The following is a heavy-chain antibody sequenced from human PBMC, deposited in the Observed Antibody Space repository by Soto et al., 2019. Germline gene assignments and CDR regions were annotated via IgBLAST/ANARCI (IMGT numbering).Heavy chain of an antibody. CDR2: IWYDGSNK. D-gene: IGHD1-20*01. J-gene: IGHJ4*02. V-gene: IGHV3-33*06. Sequence: HPGGSLRLSCAASGFTFSSYGMHWVRQAPGKGLEWVAVIWYDGSNKYYADSVKGRFTISRDNSKNTLYLQMNSLRAEDTAVYYCAKDKGPQSVSDYWGQGTLVTVSS. CDR1: GFTFSSYG. CDR3: AKDKGPQSVSDY.